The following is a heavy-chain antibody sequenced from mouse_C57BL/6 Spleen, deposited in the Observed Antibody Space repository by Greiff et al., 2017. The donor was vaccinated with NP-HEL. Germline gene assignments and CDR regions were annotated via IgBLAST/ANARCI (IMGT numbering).Heavy chain of an antibody. Sequence: QVQLQQPGAELVRPGTSVKLSCKASGYTFTSYWMHWVKQRPGQGLEWIGVIDPSDSYTNYNQKFKGKATLTVDTSSSTAYMQLSSLTSEDSAVYYCARGGYGVFDYWGQGTTLTVSS. CDR3: ARGGYGVFDY. J-gene: IGHJ2*01. D-gene: IGHD2-2*01. CDR2: IDPSDSYT. CDR1: GYTFTSYW. V-gene: IGHV1-59*01.